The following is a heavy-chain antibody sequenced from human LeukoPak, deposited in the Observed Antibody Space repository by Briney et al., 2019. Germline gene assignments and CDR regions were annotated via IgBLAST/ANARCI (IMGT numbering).Heavy chain of an antibody. CDR2: IKSEMDGGTT. D-gene: IGHD3-22*01. J-gene: IGHJ6*02. CDR3: TTTPSYYYDSSGNDYYYYGVDV. Sequence: GGSLRLSCAASGFTFSDAWMYWVREAPGKGLEGVGRIKSEMDGGTTDYAAPVKGRFTISRDDSKNTLYLQMNSLKIEDTAVYYCTTTPSYYYDSSGNDYYYYGVDVWGQGTTVTVSS. V-gene: IGHV3-15*01. CDR1: GFTFSDAW.